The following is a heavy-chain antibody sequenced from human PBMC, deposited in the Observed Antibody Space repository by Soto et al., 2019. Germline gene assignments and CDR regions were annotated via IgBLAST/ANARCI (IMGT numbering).Heavy chain of an antibody. CDR1: GGTFSSYA. V-gene: IGHV1-69*13. Sequence: SVKVSCKASGGTFSSYAISWVRQAPGQGLEWMGGIIPIFGTANYAQKFQGRVTITADESTSTACMELSSLRSEDTAVYYCARGAVAGRGGYYYYGMDVWGQGTTVTVSS. CDR2: IIPIFGTA. D-gene: IGHD6-19*01. J-gene: IGHJ6*02. CDR3: ARGAVAGRGGYYYYGMDV.